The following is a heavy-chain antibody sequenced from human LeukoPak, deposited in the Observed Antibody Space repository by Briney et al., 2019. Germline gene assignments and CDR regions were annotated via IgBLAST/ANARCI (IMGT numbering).Heavy chain of an antibody. Sequence: SETLSLTCAVSGGSISSGGYSWSWIRQPPGKGLEWIGYIYHSGSTYYNPSLKSRVTISVDRSKNQFSLKLSSVTAADTAVYYCARGSMTIGLAGAFDIWGQGTMVTVSS. CDR1: GGSISSGGYS. CDR2: IYHSGST. J-gene: IGHJ3*02. V-gene: IGHV4-30-2*01. CDR3: ARGSMTIGLAGAFDI. D-gene: IGHD4-17*01.